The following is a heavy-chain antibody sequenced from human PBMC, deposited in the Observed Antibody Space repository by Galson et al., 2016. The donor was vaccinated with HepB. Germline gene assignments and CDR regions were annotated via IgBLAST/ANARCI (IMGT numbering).Heavy chain of an antibody. CDR1: GFTFDDYS. CDR3: AKDAIGMVIGWLDP. J-gene: IGHJ5*02. D-gene: IGHD3-3*01. V-gene: IGHV3-9*01. CDR2: INWNGVSI. Sequence: SLRLSCAASGFTFDDYSMHWVRQAPGKGLEWVSGINWNGVSIGYADSVKGRFTNSRDNAKNSLFLQMKSLRADDTALYYCAKDAIGMVIGWLDPWGQGTQVTVSS.